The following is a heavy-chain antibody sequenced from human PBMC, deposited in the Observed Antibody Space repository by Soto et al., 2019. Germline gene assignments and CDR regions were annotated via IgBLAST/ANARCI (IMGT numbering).Heavy chain of an antibody. CDR3: ERLGGGYYYYYGMDV. J-gene: IGHJ6*02. CDR2: IVVGSGNT. CDR1: GFTFTNSA. Sequence: SVKVSCKASGFTFTNSAIQWVRQARGQRLEWIGWIVVGSGNTNYAQKFQERLTITRDMSTSTAYMELNSLRAEDTAVYYCERLGGGYYYYYGMDVWGQGTTVTVSS. V-gene: IGHV1-58*02. D-gene: IGHD1-26*01.